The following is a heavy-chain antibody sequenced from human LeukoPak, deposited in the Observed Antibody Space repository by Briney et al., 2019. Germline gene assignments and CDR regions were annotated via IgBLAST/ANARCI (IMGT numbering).Heavy chain of an antibody. Sequence: ASVKVSCRTSGYTFTSYYMHWVRQAPGQGLEWMGIINPSDGSTSYAQKFQGRVTMTRDTSTTTVYMELSSLRSEDTAVYYCARDSGLGMDVWGQGTTVTVSS. CDR1: GYTFTSYY. J-gene: IGHJ6*02. CDR2: INPSDGST. CDR3: ARDSGLGMDV. V-gene: IGHV1-46*01.